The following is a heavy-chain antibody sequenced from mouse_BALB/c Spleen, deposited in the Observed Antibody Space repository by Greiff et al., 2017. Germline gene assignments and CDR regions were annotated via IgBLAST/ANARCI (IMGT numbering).Heavy chain of an antibody. CDR2: IDPENGDT. J-gene: IGHJ4*01. CDR3: NAGDSSGLDY. V-gene: IGHV14-4*02. CDR1: GFNIKDYY. Sequence: EVKLMESGAELVRSGASVKLSCTASGFNIKDYYMHWVKQRPEQGLEWIGWIDPENGDTEYAPKFQGKATMTADTSSNTAYLQLSSLTSEDTAVYYCNAGDSSGLDYWGQGTSVTVSS. D-gene: IGHD3-2*01.